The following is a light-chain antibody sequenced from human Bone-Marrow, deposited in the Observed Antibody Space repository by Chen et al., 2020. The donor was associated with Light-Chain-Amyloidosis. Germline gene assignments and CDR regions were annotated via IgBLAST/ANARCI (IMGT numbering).Light chain of an antibody. V-gene: IGLV3-25*03. CDR2: RET. J-gene: IGLJ2*01. CDR3: QSADSSGTYEVI. CDR1: DLPTKY. Sequence: SYELTQPPSVSVSPGQTARITCSGDDLPTKYAYWYQQKPGQAPVLVIHRETERPLGFSERFSGSSSGTTATLTISGVQAEDEADYHCQSADSSGTYEVIFGGGTKLTVL.